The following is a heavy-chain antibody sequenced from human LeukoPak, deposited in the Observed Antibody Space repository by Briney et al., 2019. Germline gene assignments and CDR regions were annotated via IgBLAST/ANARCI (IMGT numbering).Heavy chain of an antibody. Sequence: PGGSLRLSCAVSGITLSNYGMTWVRQAPGKGLEWVAGLSGSGGSTNYADSVKGRFTISRDNAKNTLYLQMSSLRLDDTAVYFCAKRRVTRSPYFDYWGPGCLVIVSS. D-gene: IGHD2-21*02. V-gene: IGHV3-23*01. J-gene: IGHJ4*02. CDR2: LSGSGGST. CDR3: AKRRVTRSPYFDY. CDR1: GITLSNYG.